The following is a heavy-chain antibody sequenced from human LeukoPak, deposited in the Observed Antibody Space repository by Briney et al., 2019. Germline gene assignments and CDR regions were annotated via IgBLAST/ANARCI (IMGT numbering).Heavy chain of an antibody. V-gene: IGHV3-21*01. CDR3: ARALTTLTYEGY. Sequence: GGSLRPSCAASGFTFSSYWMSWVRQAPGKGLEWVSSISGSNSYIFYADSVKGRFTVSRDNAKDSLYLQMNSLRAEDTAVYYCARALTTLTYEGYWGQGTLVTVSS. CDR1: GFTFSSYW. CDR2: ISGSNSYI. J-gene: IGHJ4*02. D-gene: IGHD1-1*01.